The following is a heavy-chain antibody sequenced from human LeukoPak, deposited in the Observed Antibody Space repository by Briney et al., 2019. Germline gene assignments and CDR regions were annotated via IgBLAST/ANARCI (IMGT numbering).Heavy chain of an antibody. V-gene: IGHV3-23*01. J-gene: IGHJ4*02. CDR1: GFTFSTYT. CDR2: IGSSGGGI. CDR3: AIDPNWGTHS. Sequence: GGSLRLSCAASGFTFSTYTMYWVRHPPGKGLEWVPIIGSSGGGIHYADSVMGRFTISRDNSKNALYLQMNSLRVEDTAVYYCAIDPNWGTHSWGQGVLVTVSS. D-gene: IGHD7-27*01.